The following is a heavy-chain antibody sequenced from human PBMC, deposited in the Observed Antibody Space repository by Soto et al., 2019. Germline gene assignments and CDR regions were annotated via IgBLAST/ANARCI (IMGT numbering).Heavy chain of an antibody. CDR1: GDSFKSGSYS. CDR3: AKDFAYFDS. V-gene: IGHV4-61*01. Sequence: QVQLQESGPGLVKPSETLSLACTVSGDSFKSGSYSWSWIRQPPGKGLEWIGYVYHTGRTSYNPSLKSRVSISMDTSKNQFSLNLDSVTAADTAVYFCAKDFAYFDSWGKGTLVTVSS. CDR2: VYHTGRT. J-gene: IGHJ4*02. D-gene: IGHD2-15*01.